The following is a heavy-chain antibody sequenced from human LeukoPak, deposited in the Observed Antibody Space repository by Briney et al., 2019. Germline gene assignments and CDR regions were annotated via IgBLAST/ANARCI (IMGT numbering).Heavy chain of an antibody. CDR2: MHHDGSA. V-gene: IGHV4-4*02. D-gene: IGHD6-19*01. CDR1: GGSITTRNF. J-gene: IGHJ4*02. Sequence: SETLSLTCAVSGGSITTRNFWSWVRQPPGKGLEWIAEMHHDGSANYNPSLKSRVSMSVDKSKNHFSLRLTSVTAADTAVYYCARGGRQWRPRFDYWGQGTLVTVSS. CDR3: ARGGRQWRPRFDY.